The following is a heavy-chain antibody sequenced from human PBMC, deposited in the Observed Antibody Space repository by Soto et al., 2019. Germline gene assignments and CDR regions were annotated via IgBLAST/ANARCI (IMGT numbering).Heavy chain of an antibody. CDR2: ISYDGSNK. J-gene: IGHJ4*02. D-gene: IGHD3-16*01. CDR3: AKHGYGAVGY. V-gene: IGHV3-30*18. Sequence: QVQLVESGGGVVQPGRSLRLSCAASGFTFSSYGMHWVRQAPGKGLEWVAVISYDGSNKYYADSVKGRFTISRDNSKNTLYLQMNSLRAEDTAVYYCAKHGYGAVGYWGQGTLVTVSS. CDR1: GFTFSSYG.